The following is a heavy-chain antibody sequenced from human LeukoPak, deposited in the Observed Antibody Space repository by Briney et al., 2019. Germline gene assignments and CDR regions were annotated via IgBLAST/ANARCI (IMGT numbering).Heavy chain of an antibody. CDR1: GGSISSYY. J-gene: IGHJ3*02. CDR2: IYYSGST. D-gene: IGHD2-15*01. Sequence: PSETLSLTCTVSGGSISSYYWSWIRQPPGKGLEWIGYIYYSGSTNYNPSLKSRVTISVDTSKNQFSLKLSSVTAADTAVYYCARLLSYCSGDSCYYDAFDIWGQGTMVTVSS. V-gene: IGHV4-59*08. CDR3: ARLLSYCSGDSCYYDAFDI.